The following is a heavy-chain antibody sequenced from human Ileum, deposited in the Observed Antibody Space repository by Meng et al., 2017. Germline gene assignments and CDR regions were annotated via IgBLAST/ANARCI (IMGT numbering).Heavy chain of an antibody. D-gene: IGHD2-2*01. Sequence: VQLQESGPGLVKPSETLSLTCIVSGGSVTSSSYDWGWIRQPPGKGLEWIGGITYTGNSYTTPSLKTRLTTSLDTSKNQFSLRLNSLTAADTAVYYCAGQPTSSGAGYSWFDPWGQGILVTVSS. CDR1: GGSVTSSSYD. J-gene: IGHJ5*02. CDR2: ITYTGNS. CDR3: AGQPTSSGAGYSWFDP. V-gene: IGHV4-39*01.